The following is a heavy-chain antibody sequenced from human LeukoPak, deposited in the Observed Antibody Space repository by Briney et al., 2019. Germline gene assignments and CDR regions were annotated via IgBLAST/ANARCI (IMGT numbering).Heavy chain of an antibody. D-gene: IGHD3-16*01. CDR3: ARDGLNGYGMDV. CDR1: GSSISSGGYY. Sequence: SQTLSLTCTVSGSSISSGGYYWSWIRQHPGKGLEWIGYIYYSGSTYYNPSLKSRVTISVDTSKNQFSLKLSSVTAADTAVYYCARDGLNGYGMDVWGQGTTVTVSS. V-gene: IGHV4-31*03. J-gene: IGHJ6*02. CDR2: IYYSGST.